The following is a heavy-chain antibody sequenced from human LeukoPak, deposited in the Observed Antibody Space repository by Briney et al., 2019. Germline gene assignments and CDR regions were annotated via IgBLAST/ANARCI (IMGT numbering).Heavy chain of an antibody. V-gene: IGHV3-9*01. CDR1: GFTFEDYA. CDR2: ISWNSGSI. Sequence: GGSLRLSCAASGFTFEDYAMLWIRQAPGKGLEWVSGISWNSGSIGYADSVKGRFAISRDNAKNSLYLRMNSLRAEDTALYYCARGDCYDSSGCPFDYWGQGTLVTVSS. D-gene: IGHD3-22*01. J-gene: IGHJ4*02. CDR3: ARGDCYDSSGCPFDY.